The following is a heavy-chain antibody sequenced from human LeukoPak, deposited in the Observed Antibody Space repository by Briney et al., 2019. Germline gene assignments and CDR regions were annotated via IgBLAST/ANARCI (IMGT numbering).Heavy chain of an antibody. V-gene: IGHV4-4*07. CDR3: ATSSTMTKVTPFDY. D-gene: IGHD4-17*01. CDR1: GGSISTYY. J-gene: IGHJ4*02. Sequence: SETLSLTCTVSGGSISTYYWSWVRQPAGKGLEWIGRIYTSGTTSYNPSLKSRVTMSADTSKNQSSLKLSSVTAADTAVYYCATSSTMTKVTPFDYWGQGTLVTVSS. CDR2: IYTSGTT.